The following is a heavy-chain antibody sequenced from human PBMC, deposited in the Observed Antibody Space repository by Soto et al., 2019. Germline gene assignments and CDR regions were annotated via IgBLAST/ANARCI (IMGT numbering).Heavy chain of an antibody. D-gene: IGHD2-2*02. J-gene: IGHJ4*02. V-gene: IGHV4-31*03. CDR1: GGSITTGGSY. CDR2: IYHSGNT. CDR3: ARARFQVLYGKPYFDS. Sequence: QVQLQESGPGLVKPSQTLSLTCTVSGGSITTGGSYWSWIRQHPGKGLEWIGNIYHSGNTYYNPSLKSRLTISVDTSKNHFSLMVDSVTAADTAVYYCARARFQVLYGKPYFDSWGQATLVTVSS.